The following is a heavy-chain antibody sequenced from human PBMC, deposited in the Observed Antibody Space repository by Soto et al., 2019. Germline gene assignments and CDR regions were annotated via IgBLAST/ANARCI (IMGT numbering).Heavy chain of an antibody. Sequence: QLQLQESGSGLVKPSQTLSLTCAVSGGSISSGGYSWSWIRQPPGKGLEWIGYIYHSGSTYYNPSLTSRVTISVDRSKNQFSLQLSSVTAADTAVYYCARSQTTVTSYDSWGQGTLVTASS. V-gene: IGHV4-30-2*01. CDR1: GGSISSGGYS. CDR3: ARSQTTVTSYDS. D-gene: IGHD4-17*01. J-gene: IGHJ4*02. CDR2: IYHSGST.